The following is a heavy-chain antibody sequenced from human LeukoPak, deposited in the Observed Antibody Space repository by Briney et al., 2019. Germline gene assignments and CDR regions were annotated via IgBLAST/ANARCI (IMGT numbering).Heavy chain of an antibody. CDR1: GYSFTSYW. CDR3: ARNIAAAGTILNWFDP. J-gene: IGHJ5*02. D-gene: IGHD6-13*01. V-gene: IGHV5-51*01. CDR2: IYPGDSDT. Sequence: GESLKISCMGSGYSFTSYWIGWVRQMPGKGLEWMGIIYPGDSDTRYSPSFQGQVTISADKSISTAYLQWSSLKASDTAMYYCARNIAAAGTILNWFDPWGQGTLVTVSS.